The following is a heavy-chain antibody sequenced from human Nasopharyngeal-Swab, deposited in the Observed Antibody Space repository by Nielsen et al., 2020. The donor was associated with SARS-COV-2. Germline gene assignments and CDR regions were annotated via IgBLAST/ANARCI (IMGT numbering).Heavy chain of an antibody. CDR2: IYHSGST. J-gene: IGHJ6*03. CDR3: ARRTRYSNYAYYYMDV. D-gene: IGHD4-11*01. CDR1: GYSISSGYY. Sequence: SETLSLTYAVSGYSISSGYYWGWIRQPPGKGLEWIGRIYHSGSTYYNPSLKSRVTISVDTSKNQFSLKLSSVTAADTAVYYCARRTRYSNYAYYYMDVWGKGTTVTVSS. V-gene: IGHV4-38-2*01.